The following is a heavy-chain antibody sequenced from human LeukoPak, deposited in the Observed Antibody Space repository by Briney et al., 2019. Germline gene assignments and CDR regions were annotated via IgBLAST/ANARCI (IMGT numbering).Heavy chain of an antibody. Sequence: GGSLRLSCAASGFTFSSYAMHWVRQAPGKGLEWVAVISYDGSNKYYADSVKGRFTISRDNSKNTLYLQMNSLRAEDTAVYYCIRGSSTSPASYWGQGTLVTVSS. V-gene: IGHV3-30*04. CDR2: ISYDGSNK. D-gene: IGHD2-2*01. CDR3: IRGSSTSPASY. CDR1: GFTFSSYA. J-gene: IGHJ4*02.